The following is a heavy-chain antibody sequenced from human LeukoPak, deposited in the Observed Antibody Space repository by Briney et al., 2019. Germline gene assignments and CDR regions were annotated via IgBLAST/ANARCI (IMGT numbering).Heavy chain of an antibody. Sequence: SETLSLTCTVSGGSISSGDYYWSWIRQPPGKGLEWIGYIYYSGSTYYNPSLKSRVTISVDTSKNQFSLKLSSVTAADTAVYYCARGLRLVVPAANNWFDPWGQGTLVTVSS. J-gene: IGHJ5*02. V-gene: IGHV4-30-4*08. D-gene: IGHD2-2*01. CDR1: GGSISSGDYY. CDR2: IYYSGST. CDR3: ARGLRLVVPAANNWFDP.